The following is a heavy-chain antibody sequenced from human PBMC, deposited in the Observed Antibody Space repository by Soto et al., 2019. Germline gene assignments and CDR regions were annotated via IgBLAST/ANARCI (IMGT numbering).Heavy chain of an antibody. V-gene: IGHV4-4*02. J-gene: IGHJ4*02. CDR2: IYHSGRT. Sequence: SETLSLTCAVSGGSISSSNWWSWVRQPPGKGLEWSGEIYHSGRTNYNPSLKSRVTISVDKSKNQFSLKLSSVTAADTAVYYCARGFGDDWSGYFDYWGQGTLFTVSS. CDR1: GGSISSSNW. D-gene: IGHD3-10*01. CDR3: ARGFGDDWSGYFDY.